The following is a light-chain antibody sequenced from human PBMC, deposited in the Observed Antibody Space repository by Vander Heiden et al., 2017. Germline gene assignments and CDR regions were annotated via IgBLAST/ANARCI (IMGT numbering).Light chain of an antibody. CDR3: PQSYSNS. J-gene: IGKJ3*01. Sequence: DIQMTQPPPALSASVGDRVITTCRASHSISRYFTCAQQKPWKAAKLLFHAASRLQSVVQSRFSGTGACTHCTLPIIRPQTEHFATYSYPQSYSNSFGHGTKVDIK. V-gene: IGKV1-39*01. CDR2: AAS. CDR1: HSISRY.